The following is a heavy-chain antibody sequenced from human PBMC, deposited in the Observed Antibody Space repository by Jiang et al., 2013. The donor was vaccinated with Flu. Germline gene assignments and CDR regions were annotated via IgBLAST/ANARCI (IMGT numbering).Heavy chain of an antibody. D-gene: IGHD6-13*01. CDR2: IIPIFGIA. V-gene: IGHV1-69*01. J-gene: IGHJ4*02. CDR1: GGTFSSYA. Sequence: GAEVKKPGSSVKVSCKASGGTFSSYAISWVRQAPGQGLEWMGGIIPIFGIANYAQKFQGRVTITADESTSTAYMELSSLRSEDTAVYYCARDNHRIAAVDYWGQGTLVTVSS. CDR3: ARDNHRIAAVDY.